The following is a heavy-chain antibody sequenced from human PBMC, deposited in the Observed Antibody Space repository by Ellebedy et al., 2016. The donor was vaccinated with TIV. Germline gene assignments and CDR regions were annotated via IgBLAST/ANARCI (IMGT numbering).Heavy chain of an antibody. CDR1: GGSISSGGYY. CDR3: ARAWILWFGDSNWFDP. J-gene: IGHJ5*02. CDR2: IYYSGST. V-gene: IGHV4-31*03. Sequence: SETLSLTXTVSGGSISSGGYYWSWIRQHPGKGLEWIGYIYYSGSTYYNPSLKSRVTISVDTSKNQFSLKLSSVTAADTAVYYCARAWILWFGDSNWFDPWGQGTLVTVSS. D-gene: IGHD3-10*01.